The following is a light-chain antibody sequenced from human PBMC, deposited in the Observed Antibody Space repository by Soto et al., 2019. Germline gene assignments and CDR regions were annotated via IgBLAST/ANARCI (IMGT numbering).Light chain of an antibody. V-gene: IGLV2-14*03. CDR3: SSYTTSTTVV. Sequence: QSGRTQPASVFGSPGQSITFSCTGTSSDVGGYNFVSWYQQHPGKAPKLMIYEVSSRPSGVSNRFSGSKSGNTASLTISGLQPEDEADYYCSSYTTSTTVVFGTGTKVTVL. CDR1: SSDVGGYNF. J-gene: IGLJ1*01. CDR2: EVS.